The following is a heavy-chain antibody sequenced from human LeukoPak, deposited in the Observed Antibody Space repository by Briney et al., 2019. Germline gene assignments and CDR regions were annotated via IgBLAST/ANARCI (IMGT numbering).Heavy chain of an antibody. D-gene: IGHD4-17*01. Sequence: ASVKVSCKASGYTFNNFGIHWVRQAPGQGLEWMGWISAYNGDTKYAEKFQGRVIMTTDTSTSTAYMEVWSLRSDDTAVYYWARQLNRGYGDYFDNWGQGTLVTAS. V-gene: IGHV1-18*01. CDR3: ARQLNRGYGDYFDN. CDR2: ISAYNGDT. J-gene: IGHJ4*02. CDR1: GYTFNNFG.